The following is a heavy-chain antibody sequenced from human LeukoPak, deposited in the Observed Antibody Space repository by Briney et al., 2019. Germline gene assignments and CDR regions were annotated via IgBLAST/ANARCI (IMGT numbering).Heavy chain of an antibody. Sequence: PGGSLRLSCAASGFTFSSYWMSWVRQAPGKGLEWVANIKQDGSEKYYVDSVKGRFTISRDNAKNSLYLQMNSLRAEDTAVYYCAREPHYGDPRGGFDYWGQGTLVTVSS. V-gene: IGHV3-7*01. CDR2: IKQDGSEK. CDR3: AREPHYGDPRGGFDY. J-gene: IGHJ4*02. CDR1: GFTFSSYW. D-gene: IGHD4-17*01.